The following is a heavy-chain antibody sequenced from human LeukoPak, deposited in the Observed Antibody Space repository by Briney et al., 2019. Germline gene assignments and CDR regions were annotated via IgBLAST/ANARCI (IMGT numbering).Heavy chain of an antibody. D-gene: IGHD6-13*01. CDR1: GFTFSSYS. V-gene: IGHV3-21*04. J-gene: IGHJ5*02. Sequence: PGGSLRLSCAASGFTFSSYSMNWVRQAPGKGLEWVSSISSSGSTIYYADSVKGRFTISRDNAKNSLYLQMNSLRAEDTAVYYCARSSVAAAVGFDPWGQGTLVTVSS. CDR2: ISSSGSTI. CDR3: ARSSVAAAVGFDP.